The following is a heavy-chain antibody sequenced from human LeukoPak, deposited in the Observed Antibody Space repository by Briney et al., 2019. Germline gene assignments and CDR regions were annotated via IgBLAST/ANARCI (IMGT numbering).Heavy chain of an antibody. Sequence: GGSLRLSCAASGFTFSDHYMDWVRQAPGKGLEWVGRTRNKVNSYTTEYAASVKGRFTISRDDSKNSLYLQMNSLKTEDTAVYYCARVGDYGDYFWGQGTLVTVSS. CDR2: TRNKVNSYTT. CDR1: GFTFSDHY. CDR3: ARVGDYGDYF. V-gene: IGHV3-72*01. J-gene: IGHJ4*02. D-gene: IGHD4-17*01.